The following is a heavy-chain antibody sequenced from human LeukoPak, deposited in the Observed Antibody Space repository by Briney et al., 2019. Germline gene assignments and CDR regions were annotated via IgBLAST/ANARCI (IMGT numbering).Heavy chain of an antibody. D-gene: IGHD2-2*01. CDR2: ISPSGGST. CDR1: GYTFTSNY. J-gene: IGHJ4*02. Sequence: ASVKVSCKAFGYTFTSNYMHWVRQAPGQGPEWMGVISPSGGSTSYAQKFQGRVTMTRDTSTSTVYMELSSLRSEDTAVYYCARGILIRGYCSSTSCYALDRPGSVDYWGQGTLVTVSS. CDR3: ARGILIRGYCSSTSCYALDRPGSVDY. V-gene: IGHV1-46*01.